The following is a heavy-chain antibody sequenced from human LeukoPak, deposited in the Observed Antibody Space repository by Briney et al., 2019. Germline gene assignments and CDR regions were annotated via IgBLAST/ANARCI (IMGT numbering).Heavy chain of an antibody. J-gene: IGHJ6*02. Sequence: GESLKISCAASGFMFTNFAFHWVRQAPGKGPEWVATVSYDGKYEFYSDSAKGRFSISRNDSDSTVHLQMHSLRPEDSAVYYCAKVRGPLYYYAVDAWGQGTKVTVSS. V-gene: IGHV3-30*18. CDR3: AKVRGPLYYYAVDA. CDR2: VSYDGKYE. CDR1: GFMFTNFA. D-gene: IGHD1-14*01.